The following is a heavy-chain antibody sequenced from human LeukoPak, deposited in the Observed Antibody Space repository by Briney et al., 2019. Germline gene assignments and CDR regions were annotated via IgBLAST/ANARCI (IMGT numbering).Heavy chain of an antibody. CDR2: IYPGDSDT. Sequence: GESLKISCKGPGYSFTSYWIGWVRQMPGKGLEWMGIIYPGDSDTRYSPSFQGQVTISADKSISTAYLQWSSLKASDTAMYYCARQGGYYGSGLNFDYWGQGTLVTVSS. CDR1: GYSFTSYW. D-gene: IGHD3-10*01. CDR3: ARQGGYYGSGLNFDY. V-gene: IGHV5-51*01. J-gene: IGHJ4*02.